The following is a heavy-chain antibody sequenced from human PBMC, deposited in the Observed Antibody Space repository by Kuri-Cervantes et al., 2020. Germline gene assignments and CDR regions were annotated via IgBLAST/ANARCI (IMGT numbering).Heavy chain of an antibody. D-gene: IGHD1-26*01. J-gene: IGHJ4*02. CDR2: ISAYNCNT. CDR3: AREPWDQALSSNDY. CDR1: GGTFSSYA. V-gene: IGHV1-18*01. Sequence: ASVKDSCKASGGTFSSYAISWVRQAPGQGLEWMGWISAYNCNTNYAQKLQGRVTMTTDTSTSTAYMVLRSLRSDDTAVYYCAREPWDQALSSNDYWGQGTLVTVSS.